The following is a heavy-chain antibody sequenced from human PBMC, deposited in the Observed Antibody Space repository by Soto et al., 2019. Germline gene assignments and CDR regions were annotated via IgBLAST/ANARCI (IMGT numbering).Heavy chain of an antibody. CDR3: ARGADIVVVVAAPTDPGYFDY. V-gene: IGHV4-34*01. J-gene: IGHJ4*02. Sequence: SETLSLTCAVYGGSFSGYYWSWIRQPPGNGLEWIGEINHSGSTNYNPSLKSRVTISVDTSKNQFSLKLSSVTAADTAVYYCARGADIVVVVAAPTDPGYFDYWGQGTLVTV. CDR1: GGSFSGYY. CDR2: INHSGST. D-gene: IGHD2-15*01.